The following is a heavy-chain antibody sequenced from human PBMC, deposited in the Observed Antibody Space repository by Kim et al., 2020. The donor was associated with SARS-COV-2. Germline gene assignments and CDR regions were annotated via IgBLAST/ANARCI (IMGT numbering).Heavy chain of an antibody. CDR2: ISWNSGSI. Sequence: GGSLRLSCAASGFTFDDYAMHWVPQAPGKGLEWVSGISWNSGSIGYADSVKGRFTISRDNAKNSLYLQMNSLRAEDTALYYCAKDTSYIAVAGLYFDYWGQGTLVTVSS. D-gene: IGHD6-19*01. J-gene: IGHJ4*02. V-gene: IGHV3-9*01. CDR3: AKDTSYIAVAGLYFDY. CDR1: GFTFDDYA.